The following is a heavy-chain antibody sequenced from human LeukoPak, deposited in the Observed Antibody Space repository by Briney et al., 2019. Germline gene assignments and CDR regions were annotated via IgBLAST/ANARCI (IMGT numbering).Heavy chain of an antibody. V-gene: IGHV3-7*01. Sequence: GGSLRLSCAASGFTFSSYWMSWVRQAPGKGLEWVASIKQVGSEKYYVDSVKGRFTISRDNAKNSLYLQMNSLRAEDTALYYCARAPGEGWFDPWGQGTLVTVSS. CDR1: GFTFSSYW. D-gene: IGHD4-17*01. CDR2: IKQVGSEK. J-gene: IGHJ5*02. CDR3: ARAPGEGWFDP.